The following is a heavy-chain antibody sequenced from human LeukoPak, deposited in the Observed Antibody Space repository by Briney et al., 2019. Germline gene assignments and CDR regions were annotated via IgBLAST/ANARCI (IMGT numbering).Heavy chain of an antibody. Sequence: GGSLRLSCAAPGFTFSSHNMNWVRQAPMKGLEWVSSIGTDGSYIYYADSVQGRFTISRDNAKNSLYLQMNSLTAEDTAVYYCARGIAADGMAYWGQGTRVTVSS. D-gene: IGHD6-13*01. CDR3: ARGIAADGMAY. J-gene: IGHJ4*02. V-gene: IGHV3-21*01. CDR2: IGTDGSYI. CDR1: GFTFSSHN.